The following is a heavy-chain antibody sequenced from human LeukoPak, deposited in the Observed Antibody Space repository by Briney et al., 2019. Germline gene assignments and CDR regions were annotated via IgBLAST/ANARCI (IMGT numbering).Heavy chain of an antibody. J-gene: IGHJ3*02. D-gene: IGHD2-15*01. V-gene: IGHV3-23*01. CDR3: AKELASGDDAFDI. CDR2: ISGSGGSA. Sequence: GGSLRLSCAASGFTFSNYAMSWARRAPGKGLEWVSTISGSGGSAYYADSVKGRFTISRDNSKNTLYLQMRSLRAEDTAVYYCAKELASGDDAFDIWGQGTLVTVSA. CDR1: GFTFSNYA.